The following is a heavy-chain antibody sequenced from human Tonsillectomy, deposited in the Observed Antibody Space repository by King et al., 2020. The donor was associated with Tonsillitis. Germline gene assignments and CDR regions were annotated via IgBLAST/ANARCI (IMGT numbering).Heavy chain of an antibody. J-gene: IGHJ4*02. CDR1: GFTFSSYG. D-gene: IGHD3-10*01. Sequence: VQLVESGGGVVQPGGSLRLSCAASGFTFSSYGMHWVRQAPGKGLEWVTFIRYDGSNKYYADSVRGRFTISRDNSKNTVYLEMHSLRAEDTAVYYCVKGPTGGWFGAEPTYFDYWGQGTLVPVAS. V-gene: IGHV3-30*02. CDR2: IRYDGSNK. CDR3: VKGPTGGWFGAEPTYFDY.